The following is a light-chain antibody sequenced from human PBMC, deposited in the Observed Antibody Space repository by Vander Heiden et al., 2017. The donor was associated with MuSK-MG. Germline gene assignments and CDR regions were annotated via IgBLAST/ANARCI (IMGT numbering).Light chain of an antibody. CDR3: AAWEDSRSGHV. CDR1: SSKIGCKY. J-gene: IGLJ1*01. CDR2: RNN. V-gene: IGLV1-47*01. Sequence: QSVLTQPPSASGTPGQRVTISFSGSSSKIGCKYVYGCQQLPGTAPKLLIYRNNQRPSGVPDRFSGSKSGTSASLAISGRRTEDEADYYCAAWEDSRSGHVFGTGTKVTVL.